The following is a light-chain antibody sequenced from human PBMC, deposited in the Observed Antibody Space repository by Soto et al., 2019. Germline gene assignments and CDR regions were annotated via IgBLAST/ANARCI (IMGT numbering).Light chain of an antibody. J-gene: IGLJ3*02. Sequence: QSALTQPASVSGSPGQSITISCTGTSSDVGGYNYVSWYQQHPGKALKLMIYEVTNRPSGVSNRFSGSKSGKTASLTISGLQAEDEADYYCSSYTSSSTPVFGGGTKLTVL. CDR2: EVT. V-gene: IGLV2-14*01. CDR1: SSDVGGYNY. CDR3: SSYTSSSTPV.